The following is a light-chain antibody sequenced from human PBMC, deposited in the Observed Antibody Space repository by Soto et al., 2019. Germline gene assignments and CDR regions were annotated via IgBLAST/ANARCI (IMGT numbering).Light chain of an antibody. Sequence: EIVMTQSPATLSVSPGERATLSCRASQSVSTNLAWYQQKPGQAPRLLMYGASTRATGIPARFSGSGSGTECTLTISSLQSEDLAVYYGQQYHNWPPYTFGQGTKLEIK. CDR3: QQYHNWPPYT. CDR2: GAS. CDR1: QSVSTN. V-gene: IGKV3-15*01. J-gene: IGKJ2*01.